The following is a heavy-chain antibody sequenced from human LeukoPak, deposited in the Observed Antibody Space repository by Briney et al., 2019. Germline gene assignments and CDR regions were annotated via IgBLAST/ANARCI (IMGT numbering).Heavy chain of an antibody. V-gene: IGHV1-69*04. CDR3: ARTSSSWIAHYNWFDP. CDR1: GGTFSSYA. Sequence: GASVKVSCKASGGTFSSYAISWVRQAPGQGLEWMGRIIPILGIANYAQKFQGRVTITADKSTSTAYMELSSLRSEDTAVYYCARTSSSWIAHYNWFDPWGQGTLVTVSS. CDR2: IIPILGIA. D-gene: IGHD6-13*01. J-gene: IGHJ5*02.